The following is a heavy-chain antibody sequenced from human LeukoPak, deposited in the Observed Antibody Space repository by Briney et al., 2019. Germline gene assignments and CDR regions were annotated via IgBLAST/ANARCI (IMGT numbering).Heavy chain of an antibody. CDR1: GYTFTGYY. Sequence: ASVKVSCKASGYTFTGYYMHWVRQAPGQGLEWMGWINPNSGGTNYAQKFQGRVTMTRDTSISTAYMELSRLRSDDTAVYYCATLRPLSIAACDPIDYWGQGTLVTVSS. V-gene: IGHV1-2*02. CDR3: ATLRPLSIAACDPIDY. CDR2: INPNSGGT. D-gene: IGHD6-6*01. J-gene: IGHJ4*02.